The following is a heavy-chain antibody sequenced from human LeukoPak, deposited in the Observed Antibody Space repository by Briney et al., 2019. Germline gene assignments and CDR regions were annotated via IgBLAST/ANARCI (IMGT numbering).Heavy chain of an antibody. D-gene: IGHD4-23*01. Sequence: PGGSLRLSCTASGFTFGDYAMSWVRQAPGKGLEWVGFIRSKAYGGTTEYAASVKGRFTISRDDSKSIAYLQMNGLKTEDTAVYYCTRELRWYFDYWGQGTLVTVSS. J-gene: IGHJ4*02. CDR1: GFTFGDYA. V-gene: IGHV3-49*04. CDR3: TRELRWYFDY. CDR2: IRSKAYGGTT.